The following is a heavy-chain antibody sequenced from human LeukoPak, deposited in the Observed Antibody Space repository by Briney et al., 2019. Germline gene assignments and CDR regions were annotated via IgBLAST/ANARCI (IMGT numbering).Heavy chain of an antibody. J-gene: IGHJ6*03. Sequence: MSSETLSLTCTVSGDSISSSSFFWVWIRQPPGKGLEWIGAVYSENTYYNPSLKSRVSISVDTSKNQFSLKLSTATAADTAVYYCAREREDIVVVVAAKNLYYYYYYMDVWGKGTTVTISS. CDR1: GDSISSSSFF. V-gene: IGHV4-39*07. CDR3: AREREDIVVVVAAKNLYYYYYYMDV. CDR2: VYSENT. D-gene: IGHD2-15*01.